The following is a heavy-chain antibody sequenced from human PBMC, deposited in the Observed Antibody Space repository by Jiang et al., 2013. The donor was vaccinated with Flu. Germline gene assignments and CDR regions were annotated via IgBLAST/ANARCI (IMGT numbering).Heavy chain of an antibody. CDR3: ARGVGGYSYGYVLY. CDR2: ESYLSLVT. CDR1: A. Sequence: ASSWVRQAPGQGLEWVGGESYLSLVTQTNAQKFQGRVTITADESTSTAYMELSSLRSEDTAVYYCARGVGGYSYGYVLYWGQGTLVTVSS. V-gene: IGHV1-69*01. D-gene: IGHD5-18*01. J-gene: IGHJ4*02.